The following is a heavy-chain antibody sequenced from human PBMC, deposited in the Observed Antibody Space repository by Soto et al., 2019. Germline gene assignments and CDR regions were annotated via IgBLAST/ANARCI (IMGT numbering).Heavy chain of an antibody. CDR3: ARGRGNTYGIDY. CDR1: VGAISSGDRY. D-gene: IGHD5-18*01. Sequence: QVQLQESGPGLVKPSQTLSLTCTVSVGAISSGDRYWSWIRQPPGKGLEWIGHIKYSGSTHYNPSLKSRISMSIDTSQNQFALDVSSVTAADTAVYHCARGRGNTYGIDYWGQGTLVTVS. J-gene: IGHJ4*02. V-gene: IGHV4-30-4*01. CDR2: IKYSGST.